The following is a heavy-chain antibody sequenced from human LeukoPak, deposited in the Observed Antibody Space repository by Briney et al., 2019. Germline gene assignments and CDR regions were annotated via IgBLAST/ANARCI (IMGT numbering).Heavy chain of an antibody. CDR2: ISYDGSNK. CDR3: ASSASGSDWFDP. D-gene: IGHD3-10*01. J-gene: IGHJ5*02. Sequence: PGGSLRLSCAASGFIFSNHALHWVRQAPGKGLEWVAVISYDGSNKYYADSVKGRFTISRDNSKNTLYLQMNSLRAEDTAVYYCASSASGSDWFDPWGQGTLVTVSS. V-gene: IGHV3-30*04. CDR1: GFIFSNHA.